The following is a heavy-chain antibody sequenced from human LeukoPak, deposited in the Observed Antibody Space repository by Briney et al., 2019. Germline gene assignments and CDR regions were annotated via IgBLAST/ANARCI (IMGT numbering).Heavy chain of an antibody. CDR2: ISYDGSNK. V-gene: IGHV3-30-3*01. J-gene: IGHJ4*02. Sequence: GGSLRLSCAASGFTFSTYAMHWVRQASGKGLEWVAVISYDGSNKYYADSVKGRFTISRDISKNTLYLQMNSLRAEDTALYYCAKGDRDYGSGSYPDYWGQGTLVTVSS. D-gene: IGHD3-10*01. CDR1: GFTFSTYA. CDR3: AKGDRDYGSGSYPDY.